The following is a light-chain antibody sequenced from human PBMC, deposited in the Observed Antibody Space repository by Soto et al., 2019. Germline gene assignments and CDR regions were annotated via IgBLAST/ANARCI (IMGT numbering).Light chain of an antibody. CDR1: QSVSSSY. CDR2: GAS. Sequence: EIVLTQSPGTLSLSPGERATLSCRASQSVSSSYLAWYQQKPGQAPRLLIYGASSRATGIPDRFSGSGSGTDFTLTISRLEPEDFAVYYCQQYGSSPRVLTFGGGTKVEI. J-gene: IGKJ4*01. CDR3: QQYGSSPRVLT. V-gene: IGKV3-20*01.